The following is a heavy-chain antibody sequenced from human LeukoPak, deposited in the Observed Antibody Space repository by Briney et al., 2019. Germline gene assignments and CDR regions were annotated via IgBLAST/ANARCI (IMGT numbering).Heavy chain of an antibody. CDR1: GGSINNNY. J-gene: IGHJ4*02. CDR2: IHSSGNT. CDR3: ARHVGRWGFDY. Sequence: PSETLSLTCSVSGGSINNNYWSWLRQSPGKVLEWIANIHSSGNTKYDPSLKSRVTISVDTSKNQFPLKLSSVTAAHTAVDYCARHVGRWGFDYWGQGTLVTVSS. V-gene: IGHV4-59*08. D-gene: IGHD7-27*01.